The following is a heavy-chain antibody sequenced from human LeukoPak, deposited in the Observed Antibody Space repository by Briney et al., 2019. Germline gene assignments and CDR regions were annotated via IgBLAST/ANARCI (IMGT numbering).Heavy chain of an antibody. CDR3: AKKGLYSVNNWFDH. CDR2: ISGSGGTT. J-gene: IGHJ5*02. D-gene: IGHD6-13*01. Sequence: GSLRLSCAASGFTFSSYAMSWVRQAPGKGLEWVSEISGSGGTTYYADSVKGRFTISRDNSKNTLYLQMNSLRAEDTAVYYCAKKGLYSVNNWFDHWGQGTLVTVSS. V-gene: IGHV3-23*01. CDR1: GFTFSSYA.